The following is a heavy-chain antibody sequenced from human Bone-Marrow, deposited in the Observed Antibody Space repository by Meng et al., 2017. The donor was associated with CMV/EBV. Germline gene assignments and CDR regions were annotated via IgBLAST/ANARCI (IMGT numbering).Heavy chain of an antibody. V-gene: IGHV1-69*05. CDR3: ARRGRWLQVSDY. CDR2: IIPIFGTA. J-gene: IGHJ4*02. D-gene: IGHD5-24*01. Sequence: SVKVSCKASGGTFSSYAISWVRQAPGQGLEWMGGIIPIFGTANYAQKFQGRVTITTDESTSTAYMELSSLRSEDTAMYYCARRGRWLQVSDYWGQGTLVTVSS. CDR1: GGTFSSYA.